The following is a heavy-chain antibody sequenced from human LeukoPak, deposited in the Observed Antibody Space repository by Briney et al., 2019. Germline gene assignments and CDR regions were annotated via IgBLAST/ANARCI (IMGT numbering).Heavy chain of an antibody. V-gene: IGHV3-30-3*01. Sequence: GGSLRLSCAASGFTFSSYAMHWVRQAPGKGLEWVAVISYDGSNKYYADSVKGRFTISRDNSKNTLYLQVNSLRAEDTAVYYCARDENYGDTYYFDYWGQGTLVTVSS. CDR3: ARDENYGDTYYFDY. D-gene: IGHD4-17*01. CDR1: GFTFSSYA. CDR2: ISYDGSNK. J-gene: IGHJ4*02.